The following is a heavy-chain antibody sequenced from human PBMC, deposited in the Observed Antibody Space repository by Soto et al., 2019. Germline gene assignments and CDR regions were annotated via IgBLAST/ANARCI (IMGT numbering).Heavy chain of an antibody. Sequence: GASVKVSCKASGGTFSSYAISWVRQAPGQGLEWMGGIIPIFGTANYAQKFQGRVTVTADESTSTAYMELSSLRSEDTAVYYCASRKFYYGSGSYPNWGQGTLVTVSS. J-gene: IGHJ4*02. V-gene: IGHV1-69*13. D-gene: IGHD3-10*01. CDR2: IIPIFGTA. CDR1: GGTFSSYA. CDR3: ASRKFYYGSGSYPN.